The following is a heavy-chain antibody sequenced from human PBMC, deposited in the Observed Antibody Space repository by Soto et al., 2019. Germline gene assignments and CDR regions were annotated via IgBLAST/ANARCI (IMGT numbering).Heavy chain of an antibody. CDR1: GFTFSSYA. Sequence: GGSLRLSCAASGFTFSSYAMHWVRQAPGKGLEWVAVISYDGSNKYYADSVKGRFTISRDNSKNTLYLQMNSLRAEDTAVYYCARVNYYDSSGYYYQGAFDIWGQGTMVTVS. CDR2: ISYDGSNK. D-gene: IGHD3-22*01. V-gene: IGHV3-30-3*01. CDR3: ARVNYYDSSGYYYQGAFDI. J-gene: IGHJ3*02.